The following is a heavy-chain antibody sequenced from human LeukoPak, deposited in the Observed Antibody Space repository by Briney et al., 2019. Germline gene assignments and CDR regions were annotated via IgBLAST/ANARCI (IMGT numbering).Heavy chain of an antibody. CDR1: GGSISSGDYY. CDR3: ARHRGASYYNILTGYLDAFDI. V-gene: IGHV4-30-4*01. Sequence: PSQTLSLTCTVSGGSISSGDYYWSWIRQPPGKGLEWIGYIYYSGSTYYNPSLKSRVTMSVDASKKQFSLNLNSVTAADTAVYYCARHRGASYYNILTGYLDAFDIWGQGTMVTVSS. CDR2: IYYSGST. D-gene: IGHD3-9*01. J-gene: IGHJ3*02.